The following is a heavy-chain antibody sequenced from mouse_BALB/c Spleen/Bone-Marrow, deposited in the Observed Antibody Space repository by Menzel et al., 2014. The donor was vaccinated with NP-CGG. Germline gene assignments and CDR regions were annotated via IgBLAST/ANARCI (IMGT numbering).Heavy chain of an antibody. CDR3: ARHAYYDQTEVSFVY. D-gene: IGHD2-4*01. CDR2: ISGGGSYT. V-gene: IGHV5-9-2*01. J-gene: IGHJ3*01. Sequence: EVHLVESGGGLVKSGGSLKLSCAASGFSFNSYGMSWVRQTPEKRLEWVATISGGGSYTFYPDSLKGRFTISRDNAKNNLYLQLSSLRSEDTALYYCARHAYYDQTEVSFVYWGQGTLVTVSA. CDR1: GFSFNSYG.